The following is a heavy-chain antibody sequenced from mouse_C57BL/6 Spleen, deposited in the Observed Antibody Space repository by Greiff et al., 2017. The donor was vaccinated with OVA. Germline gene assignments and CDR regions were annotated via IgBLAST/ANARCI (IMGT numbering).Heavy chain of an antibody. Sequence: EVQLQESGPGLVKPSQSLSLTCSVTGYSITSGYYWNWIRQFPGNKLEWMGYISYDGSNNYNPSLKNRISITRDTSKNQFFLKLNSVTTEDTATYYCAREGLLPYAMDYWGQGTSVTVSS. J-gene: IGHJ4*01. D-gene: IGHD2-1*01. CDR1: GYSITSGYY. CDR3: AREGLLPYAMDY. V-gene: IGHV3-6*01. CDR2: ISYDGSN.